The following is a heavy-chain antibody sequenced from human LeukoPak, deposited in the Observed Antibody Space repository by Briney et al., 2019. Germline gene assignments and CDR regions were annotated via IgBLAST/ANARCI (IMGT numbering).Heavy chain of an antibody. J-gene: IGHJ4*02. CDR1: GGSISSSSYY. Sequence: SETLSLTCTVSGGSISSSSYYWGWIRQPPGKGLEWIGSIYYSGSTYYNPSLKSRVTISVDTSKNQFSLKLSSVTAADTAVYYCANGANYGDYSYYFDYWGQGTLVTVSS. V-gene: IGHV4-39*01. CDR3: ANGANYGDYSYYFDY. D-gene: IGHD4-17*01. CDR2: IYYSGST.